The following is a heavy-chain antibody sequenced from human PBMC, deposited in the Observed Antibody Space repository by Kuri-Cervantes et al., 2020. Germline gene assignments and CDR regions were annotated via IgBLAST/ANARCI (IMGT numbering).Heavy chain of an antibody. D-gene: IGHD3-22*01. CDR3: ARDEAPVILGMDV. J-gene: IGHJ6*02. CDR1: GFTFSSYS. Sequence: ETLSLTCAASGFTFSSYSMNWVRQAPGKGLEWVSYISSSSSTIYYADSVKGRFTISRDNSKNTLYLQMNSLRAEDTAVYYCARDEAPVILGMDVWGQGTTVTVSS. V-gene: IGHV3-48*01. CDR2: ISSSSSTI.